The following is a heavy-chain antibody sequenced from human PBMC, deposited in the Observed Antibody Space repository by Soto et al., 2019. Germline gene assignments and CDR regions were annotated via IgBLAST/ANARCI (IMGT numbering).Heavy chain of an antibody. CDR1: GFTFSRYG. Sequence: GGSLRLSCAASGFTFSRYGMHWVRQAPGKGLEWVAVISYDGSNKYYADSVKGRFTISRDNSKNTLYLQMNSLRAEDTAVYYCAKVAGATTFDYWGQGTLVTVSS. CDR2: ISYDGSNK. CDR3: AKVAGATTFDY. V-gene: IGHV3-30*18. J-gene: IGHJ4*02. D-gene: IGHD1-26*01.